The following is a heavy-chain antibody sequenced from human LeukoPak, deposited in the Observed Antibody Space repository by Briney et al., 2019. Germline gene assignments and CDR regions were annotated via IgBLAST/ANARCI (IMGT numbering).Heavy chain of an antibody. V-gene: IGHV3-53*01. CDR2: MYPGGST. CDR3: AACPHGPDYSHH. D-gene: IGHD2-2*01. CDR1: GLTVSSNY. J-gene: IGHJ4*02. Sequence: GGSLRLSCAASGLTVSSNYMSWVRQAPGKGLEWVSVMYPGGSTYYADSAKGRFTISRDNSKNTVFLRMSSLRAEDTAIYFCAACPHGPDYSHHWGQGTPVTISS.